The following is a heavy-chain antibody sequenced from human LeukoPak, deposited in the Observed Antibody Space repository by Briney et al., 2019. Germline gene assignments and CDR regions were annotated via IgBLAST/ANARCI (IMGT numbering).Heavy chain of an antibody. CDR3: ARGPLTFIAVAGS. CDR2: INPNSGGT. D-gene: IGHD6-19*01. Sequence: ASVKVSCKASGYTFTGYYMHWVRQAPGQGLEWMGWINPNSGGTNYAQKFQGRVTMTRDTSISTAYMELSRLRSDDTAVYYCARGPLTFIAVAGSWGQGTLVTVSS. J-gene: IGHJ4*02. CDR1: GYTFTGYY. V-gene: IGHV1-2*02.